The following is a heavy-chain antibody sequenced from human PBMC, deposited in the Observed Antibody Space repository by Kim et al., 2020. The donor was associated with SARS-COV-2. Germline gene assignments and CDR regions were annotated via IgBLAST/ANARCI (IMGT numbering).Heavy chain of an antibody. CDR2: IKQDGSEK. D-gene: IGHD3-22*01. V-gene: IGHV3-7*01. CDR1: GFTFSSYW. CDR3: SRGYYDSSGTPYYYYGMDV. J-gene: IGHJ6*02. Sequence: GGFLRLSCAASGFTFSSYWMSWVRQAPGKGLEWVANIKQDGSEKYSVDSVKGRFTISRDNAKNSLYLQMNSLRAEDTAVYYCSRGYYDSSGTPYYYYGMDVWGQGTTVTVSS.